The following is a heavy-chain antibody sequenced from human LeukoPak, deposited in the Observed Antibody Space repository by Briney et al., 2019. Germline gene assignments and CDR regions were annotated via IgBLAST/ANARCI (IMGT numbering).Heavy chain of an antibody. J-gene: IGHJ4*02. Sequence: GESLKISCKGSGYSFSSYWMSWVRQAPGKGLEWVANIKQDGSEKYYVDSVKGRFTISRDNAKNSLYLQMNSLRAEDTAVYYCARDFWLDGDYSHFDYWGQGTLVTVSS. D-gene: IGHD4-17*01. CDR3: ARDFWLDGDYSHFDY. CDR2: IKQDGSEK. CDR1: GYSFSSYW. V-gene: IGHV3-7*01.